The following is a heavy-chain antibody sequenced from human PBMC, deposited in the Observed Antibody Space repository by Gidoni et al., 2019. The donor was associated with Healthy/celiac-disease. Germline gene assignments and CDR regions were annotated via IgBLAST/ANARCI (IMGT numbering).Heavy chain of an antibody. Sequence: EVQLLESGAGWVQQWGSPRLACAGSGLTFTSYTMSWVRQAPGKGLELVSAMRGSGCSTYYADSGKGRFTISRDNSKNTLYLQMNSLRAEDTAVYYCAKDALVGATAAWYYFDYWGQGTLVTVSS. CDR3: AKDALVGATAAWYYFDY. J-gene: IGHJ4*02. V-gene: IGHV3-23*01. CDR1: GLTFTSYT. D-gene: IGHD1-26*01. CDR2: MRGSGCST.